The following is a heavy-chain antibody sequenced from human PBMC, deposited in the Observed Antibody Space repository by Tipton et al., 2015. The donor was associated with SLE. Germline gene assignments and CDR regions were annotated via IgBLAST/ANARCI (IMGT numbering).Heavy chain of an antibody. D-gene: IGHD1-26*01. J-gene: IGHJ4*02. Sequence: SLRLSCAASGFTFSSYEMNWVRQAPGKGLEWVSYISSSGSTIYYADSVKGRFTISRDNAKNSLYLQMNSLRAEDTAVYYCARDRLWELLRFNYWGQGTLVTVSS. V-gene: IGHV3-48*03. CDR3: ARDRLWELLRFNY. CDR1: GFTFSSYE. CDR2: ISSSGSTI.